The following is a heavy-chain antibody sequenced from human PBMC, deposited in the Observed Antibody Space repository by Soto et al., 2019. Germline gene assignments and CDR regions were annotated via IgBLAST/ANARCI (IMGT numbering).Heavy chain of an antibody. Sequence: QVQLVESGGGVVQPGRSLRLSCVASGFTFSSYSMHWVRQAPGKGLEWVAIISYDGSNTYYADSVKGRFTISRDNSKNTLYLQMNSLRAEDPSVYYCAKEGGLSGSYYISSSYYFDYWGQGTLVTVSS. CDR2: ISYDGSNT. V-gene: IGHV3-30*18. J-gene: IGHJ4*02. CDR3: AKEGGLSGSYYISSSYYFDY. D-gene: IGHD1-26*01. CDR1: GFTFSSYS.